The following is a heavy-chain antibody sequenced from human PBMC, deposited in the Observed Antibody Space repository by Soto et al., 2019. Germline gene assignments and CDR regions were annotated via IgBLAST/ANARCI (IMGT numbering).Heavy chain of an antibody. V-gene: IGHV1-69*13. D-gene: IGHD2-15*01. CDR1: GGSFSSYA. Sequence: GASVKVSGKASGGSFSSYAITCVRQAPGQGLEWMGGIIPIFGTANYAQKFQGRVTITADESTSTAYMELSSLRSEDTAVYYCARRYCSGGSCYGEYYYGMDVWGQGTTVTVSS. CDR2: IIPIFGTA. CDR3: ARRYCSGGSCYGEYYYGMDV. J-gene: IGHJ6*02.